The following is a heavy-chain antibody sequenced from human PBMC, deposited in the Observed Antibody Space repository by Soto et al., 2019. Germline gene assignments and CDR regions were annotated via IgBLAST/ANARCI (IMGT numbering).Heavy chain of an antibody. CDR1: GFTFSDYY. J-gene: IGHJ4*02. CDR2: ISGSATYT. CDR3: ARGGGSSLPDY. D-gene: IGHD6-13*01. Sequence: QVQLVESGGGLVKPGGSLILPCTASGFTFSDYYMSWIRQAPGKGLEWVSYISGSATYTNYADSVKGRFSISRDNDRNSLFLQMNSLRAEDTAVYYCARGGGSSLPDYWGRGTLVIVSS. V-gene: IGHV3-11*05.